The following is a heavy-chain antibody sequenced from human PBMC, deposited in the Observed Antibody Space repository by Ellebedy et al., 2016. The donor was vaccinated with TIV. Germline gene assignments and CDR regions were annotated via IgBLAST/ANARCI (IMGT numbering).Heavy chain of an antibody. V-gene: IGHV4-34*01. CDR1: GGSFSGYY. D-gene: IGHD2-2*01. J-gene: IGHJ6*03. CDR2: INHRGST. CDR3: ARDGTVVVPAADMDV. Sequence: SETLSLTCAVYGGSFSGYYWSWIRQPPGKGLEWIGDINHRGSTNYNPSLKSRVTISVDTSKDQFSLKLTSVTAADTAVYYCARDGTVVVPAADMDVWGKGITVIVSS.